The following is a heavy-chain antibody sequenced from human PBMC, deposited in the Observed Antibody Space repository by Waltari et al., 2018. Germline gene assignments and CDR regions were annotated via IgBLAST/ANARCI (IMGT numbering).Heavy chain of an antibody. V-gene: IGHV3-7*01. CDR1: GFTFSSYW. D-gene: IGHD1-1*01. CDR2: IKQDGREK. Sequence: EVQLVESGGGLVQPGGSLRLSCAASGFTFSSYWMSWVRQAPGKGLEWVANIKQDGREKYYVDSVKGRFTIARDNAKNTRYRQRNXXXXXXXXXXXXXXDRGRTETWGQGTLVTVSS. CDR3: XXDRGRTET. J-gene: IGHJ5*02.